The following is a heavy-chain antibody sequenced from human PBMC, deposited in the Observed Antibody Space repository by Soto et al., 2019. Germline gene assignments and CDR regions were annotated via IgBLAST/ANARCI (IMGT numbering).Heavy chain of an antibody. CDR2: IYYSGST. J-gene: IGHJ5*02. D-gene: IGHD3-10*01. V-gene: IGHV4-31*03. CDR3: ARGNLSFGPRRFGELFPWSAGRWLAP. Sequence: SETLSLTCTVSGGSISSGGYYWNWIRQHPGKGLEWIGYIYYSGSTYYNPSLKSRVTISVDTSKNQFSLKLSSVTAADTAVYYCARGNLSFGPRRFGELFPWSAGRWLAPWGQGTLVTVSS. CDR1: GGSISSGGYY.